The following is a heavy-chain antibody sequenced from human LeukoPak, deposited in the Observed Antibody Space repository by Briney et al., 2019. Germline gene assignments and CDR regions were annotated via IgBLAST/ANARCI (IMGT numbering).Heavy chain of an antibody. CDR2: ISWDAGSA. J-gene: IGHJ6*03. D-gene: IGHD3-10*01. Sequence: GGSLRLSCAASGFFFDEYAMHWVRQAPGKGLQWVSLISWDAGSAYYVDSVQGRFTISRDNSKNSLYLQMNSLRAEDTALYYCAKSYGEGYYMDVWGKGTTVTVSS. V-gene: IGHV3-43D*03. CDR3: AKSYGEGYYMDV. CDR1: GFFFDEYA.